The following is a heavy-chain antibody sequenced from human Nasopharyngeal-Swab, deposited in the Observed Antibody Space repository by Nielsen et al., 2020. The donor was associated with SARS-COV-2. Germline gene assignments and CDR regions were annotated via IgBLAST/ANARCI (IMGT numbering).Heavy chain of an antibody. CDR1: GFTVSSNY. J-gene: IGHJ4*02. D-gene: IGHD6-13*01. CDR2: IYSGGST. V-gene: IGHV3-53*01. Sequence: GGSLRLSCAASGFTVSSNYMSWVRQAPGKGLEWVSVIYSGGSTYYADSVKGRFTISRDNAKNSLYLQMNSLRAEDTAVYYCAREEGSSWHYFDYWGQGTLVTVSS. CDR3: AREEGSSWHYFDY.